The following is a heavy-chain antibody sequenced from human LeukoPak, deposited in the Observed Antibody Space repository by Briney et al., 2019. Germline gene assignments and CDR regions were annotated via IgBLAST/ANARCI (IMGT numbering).Heavy chain of an antibody. D-gene: IGHD3-10*01. CDR2: XXGSCSSR. CDR3: AKLWFGELGAVYFDY. Sequence: PGGSLRLSCAASGFRFSNYAMSWVRQAPGQGLEXXXXXXGSCSSRYYADSVKGRFTISRDNSKNTLYLQMNSLRAEDTAVYYCAKLWFGELGAVYFDYWGQGTLVTVSS. J-gene: IGHJ4*02. CDR1: GFRFSNYA. V-gene: IGHV3-23*01.